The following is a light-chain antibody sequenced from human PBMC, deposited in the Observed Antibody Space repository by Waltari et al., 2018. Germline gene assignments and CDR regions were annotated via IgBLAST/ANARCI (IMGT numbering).Light chain of an antibody. CDR2: GST. J-gene: IGLJ3*02. V-gene: IGLV1-40*01. Sequence: QSVLTHPPSASGAPGQRVTIACTGSGSNIGAGHDVHRYQQLPHAAPKLLIFGSTSRPLGVPARFFGSTSGASASLAIIGLQAEDEADYYCQSYDTSLSVVFGGGTKLTVL. CDR1: GSNIGAGHD. CDR3: QSYDTSLSVV.